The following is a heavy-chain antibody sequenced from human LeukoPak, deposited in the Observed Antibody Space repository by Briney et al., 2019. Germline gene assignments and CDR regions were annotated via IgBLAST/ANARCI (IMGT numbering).Heavy chain of an antibody. D-gene: IGHD4-11*01. V-gene: IGHV3-11*04. CDR3: GRDRSNYVSIDF. Sequence: GGSLRLSCAASGFTFSAYYMSWIRQAPGEGLEWVSYISSSASTMYYADSVKGRFTISRDNAKNSLYLQMNSLRAEDTAVYYCGRDRSNYVSIDFWGQGSLVTVSS. J-gene: IGHJ4*02. CDR2: ISSSASTM. CDR1: GFTFSAYY.